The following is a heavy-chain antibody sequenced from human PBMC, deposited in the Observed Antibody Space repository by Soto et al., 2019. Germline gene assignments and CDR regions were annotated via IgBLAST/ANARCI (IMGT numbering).Heavy chain of an antibody. V-gene: IGHV3-21*01. CDR3: ERVGTGSSTPLDI. J-gene: IGHJ3*02. D-gene: IGHD3-9*01. Sequence: NPXVCLRLSCVAWGFRFTRSTKYWVRQDPGKGLEWVSSITSASDYIFYADSVKGRFTISRDNAKNSLYLQMNSLRAEDTAVYYCERVGTGSSTPLDIWGQGTMVTVSS. CDR2: ITSASDYI. CDR1: GFRFTRST.